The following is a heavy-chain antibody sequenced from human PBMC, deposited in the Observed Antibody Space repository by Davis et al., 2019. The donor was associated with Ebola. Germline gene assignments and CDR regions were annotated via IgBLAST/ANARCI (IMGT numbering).Heavy chain of an antibody. CDR2: ISSSSSYI. CDR3: ARGLSKWFRELSDY. Sequence: GESLKISCAASGFTFSGYGMHWVRQAPGKGLEWVSSISSSSSYIYYADSVKGRFTISRDNAKNSLYLQMNSLRAEDTAVYYCARGLSKWFRELSDYWGQGTLVTVSS. CDR1: GFTFSGYG. J-gene: IGHJ4*02. V-gene: IGHV3-21*01. D-gene: IGHD3-10*01.